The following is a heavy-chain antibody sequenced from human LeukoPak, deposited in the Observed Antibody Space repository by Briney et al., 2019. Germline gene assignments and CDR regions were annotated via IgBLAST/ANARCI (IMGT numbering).Heavy chain of an antibody. J-gene: IGHJ5*02. CDR1: GFTFSSYW. D-gene: IGHD4-11*01. CDR3: ARDWRYSNYVAANWFDP. CDR2: INSDGSST. V-gene: IGHV3-74*01. Sequence: GGSLRLSCAASGFTFSSYWMHWVRQAPGEGLVWVSCINSDGSSTRYADSVKGRFTISRDNAKNTLYLQMNSLRAEDTAVYYCARDWRYSNYVAANWFDPWGQGTLVTVS.